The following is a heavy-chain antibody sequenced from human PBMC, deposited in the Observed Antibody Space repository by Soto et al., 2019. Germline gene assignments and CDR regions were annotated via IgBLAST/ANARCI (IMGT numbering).Heavy chain of an antibody. J-gene: IGHJ3*02. Sequence: DVQLVESGGGLIQPGGSLRLSCAASGFTVSGKKYLAWVRQAPGKWLEWVSALYDVDGTYYADSVKGRFTTSADSSKTIVYLQMNGLRPDDTAVYYCASWHLREHAYDIWGQGTAVTVS. V-gene: IGHV3-53*01. D-gene: IGHD4-17*01. CDR1: GFTVSGKKY. CDR3: ASWHLREHAYDI. CDR2: LYDVDGT.